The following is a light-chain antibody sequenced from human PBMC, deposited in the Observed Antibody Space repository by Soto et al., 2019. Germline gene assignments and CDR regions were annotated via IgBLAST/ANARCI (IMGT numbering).Light chain of an antibody. CDR1: SSNIGAGYD. V-gene: IGLV1-40*01. CDR2: GNS. Sequence: QSVLTQPPSVSGAPGQRVTISCTGSSSNIGAGYDVHWYQQLPGTAPKLLIYGNSNRPSGVPDRSSGSKSGTSASLAITGLQAEDAADYYCQRYYSSLSGSVFGGGTKLTVL. CDR3: QRYYSSLSGSV. J-gene: IGLJ2*01.